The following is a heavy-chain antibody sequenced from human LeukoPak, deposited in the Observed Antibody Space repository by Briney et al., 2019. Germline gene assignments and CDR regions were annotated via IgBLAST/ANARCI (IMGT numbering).Heavy chain of an antibody. D-gene: IGHD3-3*01. CDR1: GGSISSGSYY. CDR2: IYTSGST. CDR3: ARGPAYYDFWSRSDAFDI. J-gene: IGHJ3*02. V-gene: IGHV4-61*02. Sequence: KPSQTLSLTCTVSGGSISSGSYYWSWIRQPAGKGLEWIGRIYTSGSTNYNPSLKSRVTISVDTSKNQFSLKLSSVTAADTAVYYCARGPAYYDFWSRSDAFDIWGQGTMVTVSS.